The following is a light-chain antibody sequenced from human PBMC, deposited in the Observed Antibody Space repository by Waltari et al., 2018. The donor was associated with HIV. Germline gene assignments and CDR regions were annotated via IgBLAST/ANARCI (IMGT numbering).Light chain of an antibody. V-gene: IGLV1-44*01. Sequence: QSVLTQPPSASGTTGQRVTISCSGPSSNIGSNTVNWYQQLPGTAPKLLIYSNNQRPSGVPDRFSGSKSGTSASLAISGLQSEDEADYYCAAWDDSLVWVFGGGTKLTVL. CDR3: AAWDDSLVWV. J-gene: IGLJ3*02. CDR2: SNN. CDR1: SSNIGSNT.